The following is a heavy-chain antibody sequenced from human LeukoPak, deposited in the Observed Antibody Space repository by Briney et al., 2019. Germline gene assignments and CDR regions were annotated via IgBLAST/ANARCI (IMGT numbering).Heavy chain of an antibody. J-gene: IGHJ4*02. CDR1: GGSISSYY. D-gene: IGHD3-22*01. CDR2: IYTSGST. CDR3: ARAQYYYDYIDY. V-gene: IGHV4-4*07. Sequence: SETLSLTCIVSGGSISSYYWSWIRQPAGKALEWIGRIYTSGSTNYNPSLKSRVTMSVDTSKNQFSLKLNSVTAADTAVYYCARAQYYYDYIDYWGQGTLVTVSS.